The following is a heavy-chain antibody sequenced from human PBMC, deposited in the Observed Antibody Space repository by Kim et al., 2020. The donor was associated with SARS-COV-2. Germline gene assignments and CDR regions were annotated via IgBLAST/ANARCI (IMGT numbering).Heavy chain of an antibody. D-gene: IGHD1-1*01. V-gene: IGHV4-61*01. CDR2: LYYSGST. J-gene: IGHJ4*02. CDR3: ARGLFSNNWALDY. Sequence: ETLSLTCTVSGASVSSTSYYWSWIRQPPGEGLEWLGYLYYSGSTNYNPSLMSRVTIFEDPSKNQLSLKLGSVTAADTAVYYCARGLFSNNWALDYWGQG. CDR1: GASVSSTSYY.